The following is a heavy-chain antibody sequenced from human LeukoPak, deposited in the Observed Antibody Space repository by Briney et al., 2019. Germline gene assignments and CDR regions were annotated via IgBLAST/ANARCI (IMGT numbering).Heavy chain of an antibody. CDR2: ISYDGSNE. CDR3: AKGPAPRLGEFSYHALVDY. V-gene: IGHV3-30*18. CDR1: GFTFSSYG. D-gene: IGHD3-16*02. Sequence: SCKASGFTFSSYGMHWVRQAPGKGLEWVAFISYDGSNENIADSVKGRFIISRDNSKNTLYLQMNSLRAEDTAVYYCAKGPAPRLGEFSYHALVDYWGQGTLVTVSS. J-gene: IGHJ4*02.